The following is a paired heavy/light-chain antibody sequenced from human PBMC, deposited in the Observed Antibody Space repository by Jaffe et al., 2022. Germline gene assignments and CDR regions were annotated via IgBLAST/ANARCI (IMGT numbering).Light chain of an antibody. V-gene: IGKV3-20*01. CDR3: QQYDSFPLT. Sequence: EIVLTQSPGTLSLSPGERATLSCRASQSVSSSYLAWYQQKPGQAPRLLIYGASSRATGLPDRFSGGGSGTDFTLTISRLEPEDFAVYYCQQYDSFPLTFGGGTKVEIK. CDR1: QSVSSSY. CDR2: GAS. J-gene: IGKJ4*01.
Heavy chain of an antibody. CDR2: IGSVSGST. J-gene: IGHJ4*02. D-gene: IGHD1-26*01. V-gene: IGHV3-23*01. CDR1: GFTFSNYA. CDR3: ANSRGYYVLTY. Sequence: EVQLLESGGGLVQPGGSLRLSCAASGFTFSNYAMSWVRQAPGKGLEWVSSIGSVSGSTYYADSVKGRFTISKDNSKNTLYLQMNSLRSDDTAVYYCANSRGYYVLTYWGRGTLVTVSS.